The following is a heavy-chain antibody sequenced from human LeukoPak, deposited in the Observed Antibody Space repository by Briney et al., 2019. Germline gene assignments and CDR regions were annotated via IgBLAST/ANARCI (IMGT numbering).Heavy chain of an antibody. CDR1: GDSINSYY. CDR2: IYYSGST. Sequence: SETLSLTCTVSGDSINSYYWNWIRQPPGKGLEWIGCIYYSGSTNYNPSLKSRVTISVDTSKNQFFLKLSSVTAADTAVYYCARDPALYSSGWHKWFDPWGQGTLVTVSS. J-gene: IGHJ5*02. CDR3: ARDPALYSSGWHKWFDP. D-gene: IGHD6-19*01. V-gene: IGHV4-59*01.